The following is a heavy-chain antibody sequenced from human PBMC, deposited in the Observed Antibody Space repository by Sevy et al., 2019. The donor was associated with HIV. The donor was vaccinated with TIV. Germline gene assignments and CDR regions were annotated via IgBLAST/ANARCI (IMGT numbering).Heavy chain of an antibody. CDR2: IYYSGST. CDR1: GGSVSSGSYY. J-gene: IGHJ4*02. CDR3: ARGAFRSYSLDY. D-gene: IGHD1-26*01. V-gene: IGHV4-61*01. Sequence: SETLSLTCTVSGGSVSSGSYYWSWIRQPPGKGLEWIGYIYYSGSTNYNPSLKSRVTISVDTSKNQFSLKLSSVTAADTAMYYCARGAFRSYSLDYWGQGTLVTVSS.